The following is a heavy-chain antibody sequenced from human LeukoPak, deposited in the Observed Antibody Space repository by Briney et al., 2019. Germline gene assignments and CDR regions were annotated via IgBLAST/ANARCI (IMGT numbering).Heavy chain of an antibody. D-gene: IGHD3-3*01. CDR3: XRXXNDFWSGYHDAFDI. V-gene: IGHV3-21*01. Sequence: GGSLRLSCAASGFTFSSYSMNWVRQAPGKGLEWVSSISSSSSYIYYADSVKGRFTISRDNAKNSLYLQMNSLRAEDTAVYYCXRXXNDFWSGYHDAFDIWGQGTMVTVSS. J-gene: IGHJ3*02. CDR1: GFTFSSYS. CDR2: ISSSSSYI.